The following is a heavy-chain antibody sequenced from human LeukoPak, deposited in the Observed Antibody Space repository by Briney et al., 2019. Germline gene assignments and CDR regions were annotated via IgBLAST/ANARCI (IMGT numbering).Heavy chain of an antibody. CDR3: AKLSPFQPYFDY. CDR1: GLTFSNYG. V-gene: IGHV3-23*01. D-gene: IGHD2-2*01. CDR2: IAAGGKE. J-gene: IGHJ4*02. Sequence: GGSLRLSCAASGLTFSNYGMHWVRQAPGKGLDWVSAIAAGGKEYYADSVNGRFTISRDNSKNTVYLQMNSLRAEDTAVYYCAKLSPFQPYFDYWGQGTLVTVSS.